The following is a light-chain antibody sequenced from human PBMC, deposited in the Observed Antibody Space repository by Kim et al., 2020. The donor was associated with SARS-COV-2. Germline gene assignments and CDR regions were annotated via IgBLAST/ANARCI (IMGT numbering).Light chain of an antibody. Sequence: ASVGDIVTITCRASQGIRNDLGWYQQKPGKAPKLLIYAASSLQSGVPSRFSGSGSGTDFTLTISSLQPEDFATYYCLQDYNYPRTFGQGTKVDIK. CDR2: AAS. CDR3: LQDYNYPRT. CDR1: QGIRND. J-gene: IGKJ1*01. V-gene: IGKV1-6*01.